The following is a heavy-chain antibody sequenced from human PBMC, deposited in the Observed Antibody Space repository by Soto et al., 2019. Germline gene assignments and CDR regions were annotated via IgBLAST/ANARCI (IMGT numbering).Heavy chain of an antibody. D-gene: IGHD1-26*01. CDR1: GYTFTGYY. CDR2: INPNSGDT. Sequence: QVQLVQSGAEVKKPGASVKVSCKASGYTFTGYYMHWVRQAPGQGLEWMGWINPNSGDTNYAQKFQGRVTMTRDTSISTAYMELSRLRSDDTAVYYCAREYSGSFFNYFDYWGQGTLVTVSS. J-gene: IGHJ4*02. V-gene: IGHV1-2*02. CDR3: AREYSGSFFNYFDY.